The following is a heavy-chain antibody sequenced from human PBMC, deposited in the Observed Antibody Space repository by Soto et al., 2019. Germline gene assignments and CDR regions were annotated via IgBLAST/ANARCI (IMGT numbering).Heavy chain of an antibody. CDR2: VSYDGGTK. Sequence: QVQLVECGGGVVQPGGSLRLSCAASGFTLSSHGMQWVRQAPGKGLEWVAVVSYDGGTKYYADSVKGRFTISRDNSKNTLYLQMNSLRAEDTGVYYCVKEFGVAGSSYESFFDYWGQGTLVTVSS. CDR1: GFTLSSHG. CDR3: VKEFGVAGSSYESFFDY. V-gene: IGHV3-30*18. J-gene: IGHJ4*02. D-gene: IGHD5-18*01.